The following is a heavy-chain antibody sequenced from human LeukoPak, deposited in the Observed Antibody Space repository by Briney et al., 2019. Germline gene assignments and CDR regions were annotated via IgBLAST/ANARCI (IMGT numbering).Heavy chain of an antibody. D-gene: IGHD4-11*01. CDR3: ARDPETTQYYYYGMDV. J-gene: IGHJ6*02. CDR1: GFTVSSNY. V-gene: IGHV3-66*01. CDR2: IYSGGST. Sequence: GGSLRLSCAASGFTVSSNYMSWVRQAPGKGLEWVSVIYSGGSTYYADSVKGRFTISRDNSKNTLYLQMNSLRAEDTAVYYCARDPETTQYYYYGMDVWGQGTTVTVSS.